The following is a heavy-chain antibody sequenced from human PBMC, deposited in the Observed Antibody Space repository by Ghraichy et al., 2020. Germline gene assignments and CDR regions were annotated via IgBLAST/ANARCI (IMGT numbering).Heavy chain of an antibody. CDR2: ISAYNGNT. D-gene: IGHD5-12*01. V-gene: IGHV1-18*01. Sequence: ASVKGSCKASGYTFTSYGISWVRQAPGQGLEWMGWISAYNGNTNYAQKLQGRVTMTTDTSTSTAYMELRSLRSDDTAVYYCARDPGRYSGYEYYFDYWGQGTLVTVSS. CDR1: GYTFTSYG. CDR3: ARDPGRYSGYEYYFDY. J-gene: IGHJ4*02.